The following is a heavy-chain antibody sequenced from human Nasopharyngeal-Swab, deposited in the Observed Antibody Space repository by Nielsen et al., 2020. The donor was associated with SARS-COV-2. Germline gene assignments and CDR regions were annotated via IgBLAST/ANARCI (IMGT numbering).Heavy chain of an antibody. CDR1: GYTFTSYA. V-gene: IGHV1-3*01. CDR3: ARNIVVVPAAILYYYYAMDV. CDR2: INAGDDNT. J-gene: IGHJ6*02. Sequence: ASVKVSCKASGYTFTSYAMHWVRQAPAQRPAWMGWINAGDDNTKYLQKFQGRVTMTRDTSTSTVYMELSSLRSEDTAVYYCARNIVVVPAAILYYYYAMDVWGQGTTVTVSS. D-gene: IGHD2-2*01.